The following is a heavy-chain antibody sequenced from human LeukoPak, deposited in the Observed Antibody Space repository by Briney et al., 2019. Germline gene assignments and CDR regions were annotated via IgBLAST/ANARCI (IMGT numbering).Heavy chain of an antibody. V-gene: IGHV3-21*01. Sequence: GGSLRLSCAASGFTFSSYSMNWVRQAPGKGLEWVSSISSSSSYIYYADSVKGRFTISRDNAKNSLYLQTNSLRAEDTAVYYCAKAAVGTVIDYWGQGTLVTVSS. J-gene: IGHJ4*02. CDR1: GFTFSSYS. CDR3: AKAAVGTVIDY. D-gene: IGHD6-13*01. CDR2: ISSSSSYI.